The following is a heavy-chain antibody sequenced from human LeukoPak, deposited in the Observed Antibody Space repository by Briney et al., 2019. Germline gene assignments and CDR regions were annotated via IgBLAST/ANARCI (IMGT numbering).Heavy chain of an antibody. D-gene: IGHD3-3*01. CDR2: ISSSGDTI. CDR3: ARYGSGYFPLDF. CDR1: GVTLSSYG. Sequence: GGSLRLSCEASGVTLSSYGVHWVRQAPGKGLDYVSHISSSGDTIYYADSVKGRFTVSRDNAKNSLYLQMDSLRVEDTAVYYCARYGSGYFPLDFWGQGTLVTVSS. V-gene: IGHV3-48*03. J-gene: IGHJ4*02.